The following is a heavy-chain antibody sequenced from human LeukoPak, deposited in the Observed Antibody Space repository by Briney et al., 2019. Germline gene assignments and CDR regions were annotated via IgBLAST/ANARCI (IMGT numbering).Heavy chain of an antibody. CDR2: ISSSSSYI. V-gene: IGHV3-21*01. CDR3: ASGGYSYGFVSDY. Sequence: GGSLRLSCAASGFTFSSYRMNWVRQAPGKGLEWVSSISSSSSYIYYADSVKGRFTISRDNAKNSLYLQMNSLRAEDTAVYYCASGGYSYGFVSDYWGQGTLVTVSS. D-gene: IGHD5-18*01. CDR1: GFTFSSYR. J-gene: IGHJ4*02.